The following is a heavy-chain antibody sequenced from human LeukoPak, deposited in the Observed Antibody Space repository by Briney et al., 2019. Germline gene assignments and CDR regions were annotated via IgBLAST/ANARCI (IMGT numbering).Heavy chain of an antibody. CDR2: IYYSGST. Sequence: SETLSLTCTVSGGSISSYYWSWIRQPPGKGLEWIGYIYYSGSTNYNPSLKSRVTISVDTSKNQFSLKLSSVTAADTAVYYCARHKGDSGSYYVFFDYWGQGTLVTVSS. D-gene: IGHD1-26*01. J-gene: IGHJ4*02. CDR3: ARHKGDSGSYYVFFDY. V-gene: IGHV4-59*08. CDR1: GGSISSYY.